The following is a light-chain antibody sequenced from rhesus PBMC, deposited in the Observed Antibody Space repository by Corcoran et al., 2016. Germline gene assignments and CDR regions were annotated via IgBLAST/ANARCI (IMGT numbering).Light chain of an antibody. CDR1: QSFSSY. V-gene: IGKV3-10*01. CDR2: GAS. J-gene: IGKJ2*01. CDR3: YRHSSGYS. Sequence: QVIFTQSPATLSLSPGERATLSRRASQSFSSYFAWTQQKPGQAPRLINYGASSRASGIPDRFSCSGLGTDVTLTISSLETEDVGVYHCYRHSSGYSFGQGTKVEIK.